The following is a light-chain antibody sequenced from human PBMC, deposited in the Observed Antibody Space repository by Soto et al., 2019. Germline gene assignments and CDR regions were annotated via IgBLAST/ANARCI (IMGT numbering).Light chain of an antibody. V-gene: IGKV3-20*01. CDR2: GAS. CDR1: QTVSITY. CDR3: QQYGRSPWT. Sequence: VLTQSPCTLSFSPGESATLSCRASQTVSITYLTWYQQKPGQAPRLLIYGASSRATGIPDRFSGSGSGTDFTLTISRLEPEDFAVYYCQQYGRSPWTFGQGTKVDIK. J-gene: IGKJ1*01.